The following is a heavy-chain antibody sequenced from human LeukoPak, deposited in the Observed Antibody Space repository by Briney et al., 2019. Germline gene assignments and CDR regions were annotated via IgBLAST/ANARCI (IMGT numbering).Heavy chain of an antibody. J-gene: IGHJ4*02. V-gene: IGHV4-59*01. CDR2: IYYSGST. CDR3: AGYGSGSYSFDY. Sequence: SETLSLTCTVSGGPISSYYWSWIRQPPGKGLEWIGYIYYSGSTNYNPSLKSRVTISVDTSKNQFSLKLSSVTAADTAVYYCAGYGSGSYSFDYWGQGTLVTVSS. CDR1: GGPISSYY. D-gene: IGHD3-10*01.